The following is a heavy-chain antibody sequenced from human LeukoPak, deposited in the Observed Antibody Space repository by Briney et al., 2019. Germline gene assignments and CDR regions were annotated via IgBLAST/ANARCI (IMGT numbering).Heavy chain of an antibody. CDR3: AREGYGSGKFDP. Sequence: SETLSLTCTVSGGSISSYYWSWIRQPPGKGLEWIGYIYTSGSTNYNPSLKSRVTISVDTSKNQFSLKLSSVTAADTAVYYCAREGYGSGKFDPWGRGTLVTVSS. CDR2: IYTSGST. J-gene: IGHJ5*02. D-gene: IGHD3-10*01. CDR1: GGSISSYY. V-gene: IGHV4-4*09.